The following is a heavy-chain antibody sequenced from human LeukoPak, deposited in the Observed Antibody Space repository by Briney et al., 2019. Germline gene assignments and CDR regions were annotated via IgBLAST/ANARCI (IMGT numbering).Heavy chain of an antibody. CDR3: ARSPSITIFGVVITDAFDI. Sequence: GGSLRLSCAASGFTFSSYWMHWVRQAPGKGLVWVSRINTDGSSTSYADSVKGRFTISRDNAKNTLYLQMNSLRAEGTAVYYCARSPSITIFGVVITDAFDIWGQGTMVTVSS. V-gene: IGHV3-74*01. J-gene: IGHJ3*02. CDR1: GFTFSSYW. D-gene: IGHD3-3*01. CDR2: INTDGSST.